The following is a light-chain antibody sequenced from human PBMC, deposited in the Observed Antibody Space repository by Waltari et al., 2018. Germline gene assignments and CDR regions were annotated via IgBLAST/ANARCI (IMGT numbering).Light chain of an antibody. J-gene: IGKJ2*01. Sequence: AIRMTQSPSSFSASTGDRVTISCRASQGISSYLAWYQQKPVKAPKVLSYAESTLQSGVPSRCSGSGSGTDFTLTISCLQSEDFATYYCQQSYSTLYTFGQGTKLEIK. CDR2: AES. CDR3: QQSYSTLYT. CDR1: QGISSY. V-gene: IGKV1-8*01.